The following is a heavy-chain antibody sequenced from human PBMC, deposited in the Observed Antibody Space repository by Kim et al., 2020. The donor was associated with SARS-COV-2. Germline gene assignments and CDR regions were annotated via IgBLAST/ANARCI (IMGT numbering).Heavy chain of an antibody. Sequence: YADAVGGRFTISRDNSKNTLYLQVDSLRAEDTAVYYCASPSYSSGWYLVNWGQGTLVTVSS. D-gene: IGHD6-19*01. J-gene: IGHJ4*02. CDR3: ASPSYSSGWYLVN. V-gene: IGHV3-23*01.